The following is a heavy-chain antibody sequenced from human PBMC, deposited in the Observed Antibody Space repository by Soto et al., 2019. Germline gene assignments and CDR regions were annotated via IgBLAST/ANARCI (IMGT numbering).Heavy chain of an antibody. J-gene: IGHJ4*02. CDR1: GYSISSGNY. V-gene: IGHV4-38-2*01. CDR2: IYYSSGNT. CDR3: ARAKIFGRNFEY. D-gene: IGHD3-3*01. Sequence: SETLSLTCAVSGYSISSGNYWGWIRQVPGKGLEWIGSIYYSSGNTYYKPALESRVTISVDASKNQFSLKLNSVIAADTAVYYCARAKIFGRNFEYWGPGTLVTVSS.